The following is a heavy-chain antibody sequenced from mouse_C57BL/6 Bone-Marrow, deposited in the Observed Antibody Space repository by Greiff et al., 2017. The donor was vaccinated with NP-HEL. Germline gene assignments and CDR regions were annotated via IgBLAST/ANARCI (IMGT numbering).Heavy chain of an antibody. Sequence: QVHVKQSGAELVKPGASVKMSCKASGYTFTTYPIEWMKQNHGKSLEWIGNFHPYNDDTKYNEKFKGKATLTVEKSSSTVYLELSRLTSDDSAVYYCARRGLYDSIYYYAMDYWGQGTSVTVSS. J-gene: IGHJ4*01. CDR3: ARRGLYDSIYYYAMDY. CDR1: GYTFTTYP. D-gene: IGHD2-3*01. V-gene: IGHV1-47*01. CDR2: FHPYNDDT.